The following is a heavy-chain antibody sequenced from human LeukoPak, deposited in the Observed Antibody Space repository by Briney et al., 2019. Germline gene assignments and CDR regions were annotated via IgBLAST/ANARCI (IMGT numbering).Heavy chain of an antibody. V-gene: IGHV3-15*01. CDR1: GFTFTDAW. Sequence: GGSLRLSCGASGFTFTDAWMSWVRQAPGKGLEWVGRIKSKTDGGTTDYAAPVKGRFIISRDDSKNTLYLQMNSLKTEDTAVYYCAKLRYDSSGPFDYWGQGTLVTISS. CDR2: IKSKTDGGTT. CDR3: AKLRYDSSGPFDY. J-gene: IGHJ4*02. D-gene: IGHD3-22*01.